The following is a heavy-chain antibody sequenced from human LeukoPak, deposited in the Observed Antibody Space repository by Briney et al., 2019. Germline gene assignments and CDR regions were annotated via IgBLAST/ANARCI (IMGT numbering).Heavy chain of an antibody. D-gene: IGHD6-13*01. J-gene: IGHJ5*02. Sequence: SETLSLTCAVYGGSFSGYYWSWIRQPPGKGLEWIGEINHSGSTNYNPSLKSRVTISVDTSKNQFSLKLSSVTAADTAVYYRARGPRSWFAYFDPWGQGTLVTVSS. CDR3: ARGPRSWFAYFDP. CDR2: INHSGST. CDR1: GGSFSGYY. V-gene: IGHV4-34*01.